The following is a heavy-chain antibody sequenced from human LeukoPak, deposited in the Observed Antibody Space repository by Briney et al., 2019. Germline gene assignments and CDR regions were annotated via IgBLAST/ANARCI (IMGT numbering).Heavy chain of an antibody. CDR2: IFHSGST. CDR3: ASGYGSGWFDR. V-gene: IGHV4-31*03. J-gene: IGHJ5*02. CDR1: GGSISNGDYY. Sequence: SQTLSLTCTVSGGSISNGDYYLSWLRQHPGTGLEWIWYIFHSGSTYYNPSLKRRVTMSAETSQNQFSLKLTSVTAADTAMYYCASGYGSGWFDRWGQGTLVTVSS. D-gene: IGHD3-10*01.